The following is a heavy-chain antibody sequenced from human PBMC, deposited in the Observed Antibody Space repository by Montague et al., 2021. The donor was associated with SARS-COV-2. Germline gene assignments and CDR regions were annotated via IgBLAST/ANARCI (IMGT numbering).Heavy chain of an antibody. CDR3: ARDTRGFWSGFGYYYYMDV. D-gene: IGHD3-3*01. Sequence: SLRLSCAASGFTFSSYAMHWVRQAPGKGLEYVSAISSNGGSTYYANSVKGRFTISRDNSKNMLYLQMGSLRAEDMAVYYCARDTRGFWSGFGYYYYMDVWGKGTTVTVSS. V-gene: IGHV3-64*01. CDR1: GFTFSSYA. CDR2: ISSNGGST. J-gene: IGHJ6*03.